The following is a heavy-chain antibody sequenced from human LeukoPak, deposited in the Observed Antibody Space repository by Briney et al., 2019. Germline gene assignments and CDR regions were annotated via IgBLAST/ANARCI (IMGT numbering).Heavy chain of an antibody. D-gene: IGHD6-19*01. J-gene: IGHJ4*02. CDR3: ARSSGWYG. V-gene: IGHV3-53*01. CDR1: GFTVSSNY. CDR2: FYGGGRT. Sequence: GGSLRLSCAASGFTVSSNYMSWVRQAPGKGLEWVSVFYGGGRTYYADSVKGRFTISRDNAKNSLYLQMNSLRAEDTAVYYCARSSGWYGWGQGTLVTVSS.